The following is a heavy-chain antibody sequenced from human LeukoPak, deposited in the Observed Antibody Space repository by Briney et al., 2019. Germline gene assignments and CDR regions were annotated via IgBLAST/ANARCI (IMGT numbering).Heavy chain of an antibody. CDR1: GLTVSSNY. D-gene: IGHD4-23*01. CDR2: IFSGGST. J-gene: IGHJ4*02. V-gene: IGHV3-53*01. Sequence: PGGSLRLSCAAAGLTVSSNYMSWFRQAPGKGLEWVSVIFSGGSTYYADSVKGRFTISRDNSKNTLYLQMNSLRAEDTAVYYCARGGGNSEFDYWGQGTLVTVSS. CDR3: ARGGGNSEFDY.